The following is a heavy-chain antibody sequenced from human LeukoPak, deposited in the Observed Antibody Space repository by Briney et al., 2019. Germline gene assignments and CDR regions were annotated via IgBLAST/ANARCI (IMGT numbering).Heavy chain of an antibody. J-gene: IGHJ4*02. CDR3: ARALDSSSSRYQAFEE. Sequence: SGGSLRLSCSASGFTFSNYWMSWVRQAPGKGLEWVANIKQDESEKYYVDSVKGRFTNSRDNAKTSLYLQMNSLRDEDTAVYYCARALDSSSSRYQAFEEWGQGTLVTVSS. CDR1: GFTFSNYW. CDR2: IKQDESEK. V-gene: IGHV3-7*01. D-gene: IGHD2-2*01.